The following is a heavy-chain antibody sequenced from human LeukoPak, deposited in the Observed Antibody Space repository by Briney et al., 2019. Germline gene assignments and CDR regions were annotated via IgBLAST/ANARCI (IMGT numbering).Heavy chain of an antibody. CDR1: GFTFSSYG. V-gene: IGHV3-48*04. Sequence: RGSLRLSCAASGFTFSSYGMHWVRQAPGKGLEWVSYITSGGSTIYYADSVKGRFTISRDNAKNSLYLQMNSLRAEDTAVYYCARVGCTSTSCYHAHYWGQGTLVTVSS. CDR2: ITSGGSTI. J-gene: IGHJ4*02. D-gene: IGHD2-2*01. CDR3: ARVGCTSTSCYHAHY.